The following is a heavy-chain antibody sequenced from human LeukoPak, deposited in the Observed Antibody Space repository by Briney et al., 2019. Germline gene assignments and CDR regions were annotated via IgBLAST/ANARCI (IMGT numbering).Heavy chain of an antibody. D-gene: IGHD3-10*01. CDR1: GYTFTGYY. J-gene: IGHJ3*02. V-gene: IGHV1-2*02. CDR3: ARDLHPSGSDDAFDI. Sequence: GASVKVSCKASGYTFTGYYMHWVRQAPGQGLEWMGWINPNSGGTNYAQKFQGRVTMTRDTSISTAYMELSRLRSDDTAVYYCARDLHPSGSDDAFDIWGQGTMVTVSS. CDR2: INPNSGGT.